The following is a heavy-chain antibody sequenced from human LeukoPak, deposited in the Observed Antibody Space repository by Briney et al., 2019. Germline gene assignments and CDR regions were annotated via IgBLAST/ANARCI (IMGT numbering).Heavy chain of an antibody. Sequence: SETLSLTCTVSGGSISSYYWSWIRQPPGKGLEWIGYIYYSGSTNYNPSLKSRVTISVDTSKNQFSLKLSSVTAADTAVYYCARSPSTDYYFDYWGQGTLVTVSS. J-gene: IGHJ4*02. V-gene: IGHV4-59*01. D-gene: IGHD3-3*02. CDR3: ARSPSTDYYFDY. CDR2: IYYSGST. CDR1: GGSISSYY.